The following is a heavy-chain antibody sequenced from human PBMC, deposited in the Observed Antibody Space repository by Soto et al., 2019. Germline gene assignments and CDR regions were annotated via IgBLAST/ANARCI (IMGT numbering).Heavy chain of an antibody. J-gene: IGHJ4*02. CDR2: IYYGGSS. CDR3: ARHGSY. V-gene: IGHV4-39*01. CDR1: GVSISSSSYY. Sequence: SETLSLTCAVSGVSISSSSYYWGWIRQPPGKGLEWIGTIYYGGSSYSNPSLKSRVTISPDTSKNQFSLTLTSVTAADTAVYYCARHGSYWGQGTLVTVSS.